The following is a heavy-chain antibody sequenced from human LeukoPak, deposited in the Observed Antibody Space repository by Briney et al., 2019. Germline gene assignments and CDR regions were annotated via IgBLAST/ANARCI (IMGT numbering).Heavy chain of an antibody. CDR2: ISGGGSGT. V-gene: IGHV3-23*01. Sequence: PGGSLRLSCAASGFTFSSYAMNWVRQAPGKGLEWVSIISGGGSGTYYADSVKGRFTISRDNSKNTLYLQMNSLRAEDTAVYYCARGHDHGSGSRTYGMDVWGKGNTVTVSS. CDR3: ARGHDHGSGSRTYGMDV. CDR1: GFTFSSYA. J-gene: IGHJ6*04. D-gene: IGHD3-10*01.